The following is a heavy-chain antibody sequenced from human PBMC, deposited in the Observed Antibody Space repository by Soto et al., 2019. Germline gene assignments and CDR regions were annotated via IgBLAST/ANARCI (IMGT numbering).Heavy chain of an antibody. J-gene: IGHJ6*02. D-gene: IGHD3-10*01. CDR1: GGTFSSYA. CDR3: ARGITMVRGVHYYYYGMDV. Sequence: GXSVKVSCKASGGTFSSYAISWVRQAPGQGLEWMGGIIPIFGTANYAQKFQGRVTITADESTSTAYMELSSLRSEDTAVYYCARGITMVRGVHYYYYGMDVWGQGTTVTASS. CDR2: IIPIFGTA. V-gene: IGHV1-69*13.